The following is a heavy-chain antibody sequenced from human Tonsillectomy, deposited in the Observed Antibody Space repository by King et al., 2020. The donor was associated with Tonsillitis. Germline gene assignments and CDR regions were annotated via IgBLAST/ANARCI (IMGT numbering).Heavy chain of an antibody. J-gene: IGHJ4*02. V-gene: IGHV4-59*01. CDR2: IDYRGTT. CDR3: VRDSGLVMDK. Sequence: VQLQESGPGLVKPSETLSLTYTLSGGSISTYYYTWVRQPPGKTLEWIGHIDYRGTTNFNPSLRSRVTMSIDMSKNQFSLKMTSVTAADTAVYYCVRDSGLVMDKWGQGTLVTVSS. D-gene: IGHD3/OR15-3a*01. CDR1: GGSISTYY.